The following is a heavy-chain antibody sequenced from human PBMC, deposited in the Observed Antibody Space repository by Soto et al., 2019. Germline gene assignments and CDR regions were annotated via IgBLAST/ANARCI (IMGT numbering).Heavy chain of an antibody. Sequence: QVQLVQSGAEVKKPGSSVKVSCKVSGGTFSSHSINWVRQAPGQGPEWMGGIIPIFGTENYAQKFQGRVTITADESTSTAYMELSSVTSEDTALYYCSTSVYCSTTRCYYYYGLDVWGQGTTVIVSS. CDR3: STSVYCSTTRCYYYYGLDV. CDR2: IIPIFGTE. CDR1: GGTFSSHS. J-gene: IGHJ6*02. V-gene: IGHV1-69*01. D-gene: IGHD2-2*01.